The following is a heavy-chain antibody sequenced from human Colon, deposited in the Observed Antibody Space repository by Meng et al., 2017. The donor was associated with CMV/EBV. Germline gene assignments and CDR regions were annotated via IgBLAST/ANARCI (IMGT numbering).Heavy chain of an antibody. CDR2: ISAYTGDT. CDR1: GYTFTNYG. V-gene: IGHV1-18*01. J-gene: IGHJ1*01. D-gene: IGHD1-26*01. Sequence: VQLVQSRSGVKNPGTSVKVSCKASGYTFTNYGISWVRQAPGQGLEWMGWISAYTGDTYYAQKFQGRVTMTTDTSTSTAYMELRSLRSDDTAVYYCVRESQSGSYIYLQHWGQGTLVTVSS. CDR3: VRESQSGSYIYLQH.